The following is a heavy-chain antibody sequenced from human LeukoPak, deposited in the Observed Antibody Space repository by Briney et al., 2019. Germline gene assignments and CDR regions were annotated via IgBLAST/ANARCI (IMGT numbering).Heavy chain of an antibody. J-gene: IGHJ4*02. V-gene: IGHV3-7*03. CDR2: IKQDGSEK. D-gene: IGHD5-18*01. Sequence: PGGSLRLSCAASGFTFSSYWMSWVRQAPGKGLEWVANIKQDGSEKYYVDSVKGRFTISRDNAKNSLYLQMNSLRAEDTALYYCAKGHTAMVTTPPDYWGQGTLVTVSS. CDR1: GFTFSSYW. CDR3: AKGHTAMVTTPPDY.